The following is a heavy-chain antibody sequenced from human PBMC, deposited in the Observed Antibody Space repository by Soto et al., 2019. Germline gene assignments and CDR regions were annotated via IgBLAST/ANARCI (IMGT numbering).Heavy chain of an antibody. CDR2: IYDSGST. V-gene: IGHV4-61*01. CDR1: GGSVSSDSYY. CDR3: ARDSGYDLHYYFAY. J-gene: IGHJ4*02. D-gene: IGHD5-12*01. Sequence: QVQLQESGPGLVKPSETLSLTCTVSGGSVSSDSYYWSWMRQPPGKGLEWIGYIYDSGSTNYNPPLKSRVTISVDTSKHQFSLRLSSVTAADTAVYYCARDSGYDLHYYFAYWGQGTLVTVSS.